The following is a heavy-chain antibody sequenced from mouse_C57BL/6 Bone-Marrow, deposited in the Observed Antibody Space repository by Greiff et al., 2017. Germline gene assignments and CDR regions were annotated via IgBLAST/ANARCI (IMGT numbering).Heavy chain of an antibody. Sequence: EVQVVESGGGLVKPGGSLKLSCAASGFTFSSYAMSWVRQTPEKRLEWVATISDGGSYTYYPDNVKGRFTIARDNAKNNLYLQMSHLKAEDTAMYYCAREILRYAMDYGGQGTSVTVSA. D-gene: IGHD1-1*01. CDR3: AREILRYAMDY. J-gene: IGHJ4*01. V-gene: IGHV5-4*01. CDR1: GFTFSSYA. CDR2: ISDGGSYT.